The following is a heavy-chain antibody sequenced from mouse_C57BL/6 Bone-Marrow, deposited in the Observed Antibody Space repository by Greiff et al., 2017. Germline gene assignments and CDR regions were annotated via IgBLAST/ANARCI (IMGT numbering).Heavy chain of an antibody. J-gene: IGHJ1*03. Sequence: EVMLVESGGGLVKPGGSLKLSCAASGFTFSSYAMSWVRQTPEKRLEWVATISDGGSYTYYPDNVKGRFTISRDNAKNNLYLQMSHLKSEDTAMYYCAKLGREGWYFDVWGTGTTVTVSS. V-gene: IGHV5-4*03. CDR3: AKLGREGWYFDV. CDR1: GFTFSSYA. D-gene: IGHD4-1*01. CDR2: ISDGGSYT.